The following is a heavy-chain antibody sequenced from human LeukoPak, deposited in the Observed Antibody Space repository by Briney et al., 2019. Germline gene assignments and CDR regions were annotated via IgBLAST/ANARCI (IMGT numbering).Heavy chain of an antibody. CDR3: ARDALSHSGNYQTSNWFDP. CDR1: GGSISSYF. V-gene: IGHV4-59*01. J-gene: IGHJ5*02. Sequence: SETLSLTCTVSGGSISSYFWSWIRQPPGKGLEWIGYIYYSGSTNYNPSLRSRVIISVDTSKNQFYLNLTSVTAADTAVYYCARDALSHSGNYQTSNWFDPWGQGTLVTVSS. D-gene: IGHD1-26*01. CDR2: IYYSGST.